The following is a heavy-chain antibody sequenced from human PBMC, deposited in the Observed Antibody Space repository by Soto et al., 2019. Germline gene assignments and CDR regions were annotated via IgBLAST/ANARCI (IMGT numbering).Heavy chain of an antibody. CDR3: AKDTDYYDSSGYYSGVY. Sequence: PGGSLRLSCAASGFTFDDYAMHWVRQAPGKGLEWVSGISWNSGSIGYADSVKGRFTISRDNAKNSLYLQMNSLRAEDTALYYCAKDTDYYDSSGYYSGVYWGQGTLVTVSS. D-gene: IGHD3-22*01. CDR1: GFTFDDYA. V-gene: IGHV3-9*01. J-gene: IGHJ4*02. CDR2: ISWNSGSI.